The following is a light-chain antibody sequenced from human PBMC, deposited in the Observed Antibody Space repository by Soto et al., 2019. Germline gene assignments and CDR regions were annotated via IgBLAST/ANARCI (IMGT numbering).Light chain of an antibody. CDR1: QSVSNNY. CDR3: QQYGSSGT. V-gene: IGKV3-20*01. J-gene: IGKJ1*01. CDR2: CAS. Sequence: EIVLTQSPGTLSLSPGERATLSCRASQSVSNNYLAWYQQKPGQAPRLLIYCASNRATGIPDTFSGSGSGTDFTLTISRLEPEDFEVYYWQQYGSSGTFGQGTKVEIK.